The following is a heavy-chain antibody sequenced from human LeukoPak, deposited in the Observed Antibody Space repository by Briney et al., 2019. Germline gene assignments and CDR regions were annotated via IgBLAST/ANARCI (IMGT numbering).Heavy chain of an antibody. CDR3: ANVVVGREDAFDI. CDR1: GFTFSSYA. J-gene: IGHJ3*02. Sequence: GGSLRLSCAAYGFTFSSYAMSWVRQAPGKGLEWVSAISGSGDSTFYADSVKGRFTISRDNSKNTLYLQMNSLRPEDTAIYYCANVVVGREDAFDIWGQGTMVTVSS. V-gene: IGHV3-23*01. D-gene: IGHD2-2*01. CDR2: ISGSGDST.